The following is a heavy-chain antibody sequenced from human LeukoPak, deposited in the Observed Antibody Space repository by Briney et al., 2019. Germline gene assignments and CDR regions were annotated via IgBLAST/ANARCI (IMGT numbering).Heavy chain of an antibody. D-gene: IGHD6-13*01. J-gene: IGHJ5*02. CDR1: RFTFSSYA. CDR3: ASSSSWYFNWFDP. V-gene: IGHV3-23*01. CDR2: ISGSGGST. Sequence: GGSLRLSCAASRFTFSSYAMSWVRQAPGKGLEWVSAISGSGGSTYYADSVKGRFTISRDNSKNTLYLQMNSLRAEDTAVYYCASSSSWYFNWFDPWGQGTLVTVSS.